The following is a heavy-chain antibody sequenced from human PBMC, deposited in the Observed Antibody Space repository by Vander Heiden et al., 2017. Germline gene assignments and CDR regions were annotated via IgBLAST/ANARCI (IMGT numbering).Heavy chain of an antibody. J-gene: IGHJ4*02. CDR1: GFTFSSYA. V-gene: IGHV3-30*01. CDR2: ISYDGSNK. Sequence: QVQLVESGGGVVQPGRSLRLSCAACGFTFSSYAMHWVRQAPGKGLEWVAVISYDGSNKYYADSVKGRFTISRDNSKNTLYLQMNSLRAEDTAVYYCARERRGFDYWGQGTLVTVSS. CDR3: ARERRGFDY.